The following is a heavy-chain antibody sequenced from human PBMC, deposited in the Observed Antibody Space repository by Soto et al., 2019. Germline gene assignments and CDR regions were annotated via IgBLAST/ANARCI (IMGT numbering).Heavy chain of an antibody. CDR3: AKDREYSSSSKDY. CDR2: ISGSGGST. J-gene: IGHJ4*02. V-gene: IGHV3-23*01. D-gene: IGHD6-6*01. CDR1: GFTFSSYA. Sequence: EVQLLESGGGLVQPGGSLRLSCAASGFTFSSYAMSWVRQAPGKWLEWVSAISGSGGSTYYADSVKGRFTISRDNSKNTLYLQMNSLRAEDTAVYYCAKDREYSSSSKDYWGQGTLVTVSS.